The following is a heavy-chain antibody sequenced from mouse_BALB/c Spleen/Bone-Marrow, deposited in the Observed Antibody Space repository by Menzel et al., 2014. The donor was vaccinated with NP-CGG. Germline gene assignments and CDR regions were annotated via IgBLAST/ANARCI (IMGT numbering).Heavy chain of an antibody. CDR1: GFTFTDYY. Sequence: EVKVVESGGGLVQPGGSLRLSCATSGFTFTDYYMSWVRQPPGKALEWLGFIRNKANGYTTEYSASVKGRSTISRDNSQSILYLQMNTLRAEDSATYYCAREIINDYHWYFDVWGAGTTVTVSS. CDR2: IRNKANGYTT. J-gene: IGHJ1*01. CDR3: AREIINDYHWYFDV. V-gene: IGHV7-3*02. D-gene: IGHD2-4*01.